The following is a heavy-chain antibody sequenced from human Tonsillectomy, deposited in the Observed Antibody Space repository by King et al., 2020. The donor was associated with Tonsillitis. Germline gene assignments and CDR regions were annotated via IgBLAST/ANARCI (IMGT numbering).Heavy chain of an antibody. CDR2: ISSSSSTI. V-gene: IGHV3-48*02. J-gene: IGHJ4*02. Sequence: VQLVESGGGLVQPGGSLRLSCAASGFTFSSYSMNWVRQAPGKGLEWVSYISSSSSTIYYADSVKGRFTISRDNAKNSLYLQMNSLRDEDTAVYYCAIDLGSSGWSDTFDYWGQGTLVTVSS. D-gene: IGHD6-19*01. CDR1: GFTFSSYS. CDR3: AIDLGSSGWSDTFDY.